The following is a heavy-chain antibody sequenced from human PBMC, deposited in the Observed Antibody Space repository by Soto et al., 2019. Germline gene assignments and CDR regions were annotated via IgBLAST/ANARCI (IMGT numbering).Heavy chain of an antibody. CDR1: GFTFSSYA. Sequence: GGSLRLSCAASGFTFSSYAMHWVRQAPGKGLEWVAVISYDGSNKYYADSVKGRFTISRDNSKNTLYLQMNSLRAEDTAVYYCARDRYCSGGSCYARRSWFDPWGQGTLATVSS. CDR3: ARDRYCSGGSCYARRSWFDP. D-gene: IGHD2-15*01. CDR2: ISYDGSNK. V-gene: IGHV3-30-3*01. J-gene: IGHJ5*02.